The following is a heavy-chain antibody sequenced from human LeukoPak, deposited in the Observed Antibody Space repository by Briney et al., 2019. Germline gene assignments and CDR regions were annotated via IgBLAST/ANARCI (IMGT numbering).Heavy chain of an antibody. V-gene: IGHV4-39*01. J-gene: IGHJ6*02. CDR3: ARTNGDYLHYYGMDV. D-gene: IGHD4-17*01. CDR1: GGPVSSSGYY. Sequence: SETLSLTCTVSGGPVSSSGYYGSWKRNRPGMRLEWVGTISYSGSTFYNTSLKSRATISVDPSMTQFPLRLSSVTAADTAVYYGARTNGDYLHYYGMDVWGQGTTVTVSS. CDR2: ISYSGST.